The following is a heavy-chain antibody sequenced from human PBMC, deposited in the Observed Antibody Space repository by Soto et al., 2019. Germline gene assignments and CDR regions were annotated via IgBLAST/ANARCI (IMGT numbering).Heavy chain of an antibody. D-gene: IGHD3-3*01. CDR1: GGSISSSNW. Sequence: PSETLSLTCAVSGGSISSSNWWSWVRQPPGKGLEWIGEIYHSGSTNYNPSLKSRVTISVDKSKNQFSLKLSSVTAADTAVYYCARMGDYDFWSGYFYGMDVWGRGTTVTVSS. V-gene: IGHV4-4*02. CDR3: ARMGDYDFWSGYFYGMDV. CDR2: IYHSGST. J-gene: IGHJ6*02.